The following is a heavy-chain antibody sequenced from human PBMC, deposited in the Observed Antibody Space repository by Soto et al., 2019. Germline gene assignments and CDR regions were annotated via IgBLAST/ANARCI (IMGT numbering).Heavy chain of an antibody. D-gene: IGHD2-15*01. CDR2: IGTAGDT. CDR1: GFTFGSYD. CDR3: ARARVGLVAFDI. V-gene: IGHV3-13*01. J-gene: IGHJ3*02. Sequence: GGSLRLSCAASGFTFGSYDMHWVRQATGKGLEWVSAIGTAGDTYYPGSVKGRFTISRENAKNSLYLQMNSLRAEDTAVYYCARARVGLVAFDIWGQGTMVTVSS.